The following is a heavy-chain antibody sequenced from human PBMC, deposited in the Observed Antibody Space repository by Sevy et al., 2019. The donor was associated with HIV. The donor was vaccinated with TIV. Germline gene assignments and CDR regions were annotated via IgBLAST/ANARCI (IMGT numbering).Heavy chain of an antibody. J-gene: IGHJ4*02. D-gene: IGHD3-10*01. V-gene: IGHV3-23*01. CDR2: ISGSGGST. CDR3: AKDLGITMVRAVIIRASQYDY. CDR1: GFTFSSDA. Sequence: GGSLRLSCAASGFTFSSDAMSWVRQAPGKGLEWVSAISGSGGSTYYADSVKGRFTISRDNSKNTLYLQMNSLRAEDTTIYYCAKDLGITMVRAVIIRASQYDYWGQGTLVTVSS.